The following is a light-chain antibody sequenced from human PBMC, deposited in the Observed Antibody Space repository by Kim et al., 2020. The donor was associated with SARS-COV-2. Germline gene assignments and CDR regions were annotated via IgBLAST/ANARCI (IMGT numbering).Light chain of an antibody. J-gene: IGLJ1*01. CDR2: GNS. V-gene: IGLV1-40*01. CDR3: QSYDSSLSGYV. Sequence: RGTISCTGSSPNIGAGYDVHWYQQLPGTAPKLLIYGNSNRPSGVPDRFSGSKSGTSASLAITGLQAEDEADYYCQSYDSSLSGYVFGTGTKVTVL. CDR1: SPNIGAGYD.